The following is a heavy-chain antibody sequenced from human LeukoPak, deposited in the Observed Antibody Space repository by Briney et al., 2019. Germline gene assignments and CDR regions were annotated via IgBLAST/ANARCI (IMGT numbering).Heavy chain of an antibody. D-gene: IGHD3-16*01. J-gene: IGHJ4*02. V-gene: IGHV1-18*01. Sequence: GASVKVSCKASGYTFTSYGISWVRQAPGQGLEWMGWISAYHGNTNYAQKLQGRVTMTTDTSTSTAYMELRSLISDDTAVYYCARGVMGEGTTKADYWGQGTLVTVSS. CDR2: ISAYHGNT. CDR3: ARGVMGEGTTKADY. CDR1: GYTFTSYG.